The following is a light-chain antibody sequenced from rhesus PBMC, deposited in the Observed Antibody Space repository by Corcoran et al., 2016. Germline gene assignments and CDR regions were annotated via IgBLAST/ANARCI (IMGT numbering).Light chain of an antibody. CDR3: QQYMRGPLT. CDR1: QRINTW. Sequence: DIRMTQSPSSLSASIGDTVTINCRASQRINTWLAWYQQKPGNAPKLLIYKAFSLQSGVPSRFSGSGSGTDSTLTITSLESEDFAIYFCQQYMRGPLTFGGGTKVELK. J-gene: IGKJ4*01. V-gene: IGKV1-22*01. CDR2: KAF.